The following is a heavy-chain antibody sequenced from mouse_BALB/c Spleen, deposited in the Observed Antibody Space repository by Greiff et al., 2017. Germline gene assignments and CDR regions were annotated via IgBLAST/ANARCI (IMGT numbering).Heavy chain of an antibody. CDR3: SITTVVATEAMDY. CDR1: GFNIKDYY. V-gene: IGHV14-4*02. Sequence: VQLKQSGAELVRSGASVKLSCTASGFNIKDYYMHWVKQRPEQGLEWIGWIDPENGDTEYAPKFQGKATMTADTSSNTAYLQLSSLTSEDTAVYYCSITTVVATEAMDYWGQGTSVTVSS. CDR2: IDPENGDT. D-gene: IGHD1-1*01. J-gene: IGHJ4*01.